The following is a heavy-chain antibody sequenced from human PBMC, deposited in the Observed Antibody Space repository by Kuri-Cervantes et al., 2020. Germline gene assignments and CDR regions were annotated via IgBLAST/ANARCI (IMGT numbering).Heavy chain of an antibody. CDR2: FYYSGST. V-gene: IGHV4-39*07. D-gene: IGHD3-22*01. CDR3: ARGRHYYDSSGQTKPAFDI. Sequence: GSLRLSCTVSGVSINSNNYYWGWIRQSPGKGLKWIGNFYYSGSTYYNPSLKSRVTISVDTSKNQFSLKLSSVTAADTAVYYCARGRHYYDSSGQTKPAFDIWGQGTMVTVSS. CDR1: GVSINSNNYY. J-gene: IGHJ3*02.